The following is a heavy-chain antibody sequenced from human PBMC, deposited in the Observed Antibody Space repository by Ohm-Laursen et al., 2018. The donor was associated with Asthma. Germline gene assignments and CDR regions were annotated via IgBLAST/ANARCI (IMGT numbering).Heavy chain of an antibody. CDR2: ISYDGSNK. J-gene: IGHJ6*02. CDR1: GFTFSSYG. CDR3: AKDRLHYYGMDV. Sequence: SLRLSCAASGFTFSSYGMHWVRQAPGKGLEWVAVISYDGSNKYYADPVKGRFTISRDNSKNTLYLQMNSLRAEDTAVYYCAKDRLHYYGMDVWGQGTTVTVSS. V-gene: IGHV3-30*18.